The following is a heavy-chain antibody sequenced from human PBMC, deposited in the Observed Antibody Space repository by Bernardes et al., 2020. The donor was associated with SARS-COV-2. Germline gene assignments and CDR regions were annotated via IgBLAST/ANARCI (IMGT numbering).Heavy chain of an antibody. CDR1: GFTFRSSA. J-gene: IGHJ3*01. D-gene: IGHD3-9*01. CDR3: AKDVGGTDWRFGFDV. Sequence: VGSLILSCAASGFTFRSSAMSWVRQAPGPGLEWVSAISGSGGSPYYADSVKGRFTISRDNSKNTLYLQMNSLRAEDTAVYYCAKDVGGTDWRFGFDVWGPGTMVHVSS. CDR2: ISGSGGSP. V-gene: IGHV3-23*01.